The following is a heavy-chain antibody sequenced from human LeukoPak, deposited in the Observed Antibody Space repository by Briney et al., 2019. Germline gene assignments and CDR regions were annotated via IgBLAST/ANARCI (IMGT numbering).Heavy chain of an antibody. V-gene: IGHV4-39*07. J-gene: IGHJ3*02. D-gene: IGHD6-19*01. Sequence: SETLSLTCTVSGDSISNSTYYWAWIRQSPEKGLEWIGSIYYSGSTDYNPSLKSRVTMSVDTSKNQFSLKLSSVTAADTAVYYCAREIRDIAVAGTEGRSFDIWGQGTMVTVSS. CDR2: IYYSGST. CDR1: GDSISNSTYY. CDR3: AREIRDIAVAGTEGRSFDI.